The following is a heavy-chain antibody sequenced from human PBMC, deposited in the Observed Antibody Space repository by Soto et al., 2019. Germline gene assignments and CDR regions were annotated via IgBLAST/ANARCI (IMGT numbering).Heavy chain of an antibody. CDR3: ARGEQLVRDFDY. V-gene: IGHV4-34*01. D-gene: IGHD6-6*01. CDR2: INHSGST. CDR1: GGSFSGYY. J-gene: IGHJ4*02. Sequence: PSETLSLTCAVYGGSFSGYYWSWIRQPPGKGLEWIGEINHSGSTNYNPSLKSRVTISVDTSKNQFSLKLSSVTAADTAVYYCARGEQLVRDFDYWGQGTLVTVSS.